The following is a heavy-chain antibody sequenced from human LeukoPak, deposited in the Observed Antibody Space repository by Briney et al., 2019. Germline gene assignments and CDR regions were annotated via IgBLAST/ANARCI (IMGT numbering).Heavy chain of an antibody. CDR3: ARNGDGYNWFDP. CDR1: GGTFSSYA. Sequence: SVTVSFKASGGTFSSYAISWVRQAPGQGLEWMGGIIPIFGTANYAQKFQGRVTITTDESTSTAYMELSSLRSEDTAVYYCARNGDGYNWFDPWGQGTLVTVSS. CDR2: IIPIFGTA. D-gene: IGHD4-17*01. V-gene: IGHV1-69*05. J-gene: IGHJ5*02.